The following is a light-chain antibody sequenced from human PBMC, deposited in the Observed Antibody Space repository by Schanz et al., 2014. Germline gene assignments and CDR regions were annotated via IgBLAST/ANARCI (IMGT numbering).Light chain of an antibody. Sequence: QSALTQPASVSGSPGQSITISCTGTSSDVGNYNYVSWYQQHPGKAPKLMIYDVSNRPSGVSNRFSGSKSGNTASLTISGXQAEDEADYYCSSYAGSSNLVFGGGTKLTVL. V-gene: IGLV2-14*01. CDR2: DVS. CDR1: SSDVGNYNY. J-gene: IGLJ3*02. CDR3: SSYAGSSNLV.